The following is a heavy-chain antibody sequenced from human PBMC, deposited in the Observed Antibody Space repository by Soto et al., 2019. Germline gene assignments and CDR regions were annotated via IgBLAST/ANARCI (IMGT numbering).Heavy chain of an antibody. CDR2: ISYDGSNK. CDR1: GFTFSSYG. V-gene: IGHV3-30*18. CDR3: AKDIISSPNNWFDP. D-gene: IGHD2-2*01. Sequence: GGSLRLSCAASGFTFSSYGMHWVRQAPGKGLEWVAVISYDGSNKYYADSVKGRFTISRDNSKNTLYLQMNSLRAEDTAVYYCAKDIISSPNNWFDPWGQGTLVTVSS. J-gene: IGHJ5*02.